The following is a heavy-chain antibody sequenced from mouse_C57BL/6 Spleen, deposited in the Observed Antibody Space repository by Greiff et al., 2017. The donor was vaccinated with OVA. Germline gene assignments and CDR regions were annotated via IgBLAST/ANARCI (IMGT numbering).Heavy chain of an antibody. J-gene: IGHJ1*03. CDR1: GFTFSDYG. CDR2: ISSGSSTI. CDR3: AREDYGSSYEWYFDV. D-gene: IGHD1-1*01. Sequence: EVKLQESGGGLVKPGGSLKLSCAASGFTFSDYGMHWVRQAPEKGLEWVAYISSGSSTIYYADTVKGRFTISRDNAKNTLFLQITSLRSEDTAMYYCAREDYGSSYEWYFDVWGTGTTVTVSS. V-gene: IGHV5-17*01.